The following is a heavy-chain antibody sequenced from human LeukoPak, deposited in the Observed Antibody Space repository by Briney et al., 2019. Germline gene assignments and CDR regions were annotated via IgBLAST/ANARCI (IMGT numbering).Heavy chain of an antibody. J-gene: IGHJ4*02. Sequence: GGSLRLSCAASGFSFSSYEMNWVRQAPGKGLEWVSHITGSGSTIYDADSVKGRFTISRDNAKNSLYLQMNSLRDEDTAIYYCASGGGSGWYYWGQGTLVTVSS. CDR2: ITGSGSTI. CDR1: GFSFSSYE. CDR3: ASGGGSGWYY. D-gene: IGHD6-19*01. V-gene: IGHV3-48*03.